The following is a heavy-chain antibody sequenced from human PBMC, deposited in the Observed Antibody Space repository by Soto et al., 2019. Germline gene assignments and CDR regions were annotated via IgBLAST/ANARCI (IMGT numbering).Heavy chain of an antibody. J-gene: IGHJ6*02. Sequence: EVQLVGSGGGLVKPGGSLRLSCAASGFKFNSYTINWVRQAPGKRLEWLSSISSSGYIFSTDSVRGRFTISRDNAKNSVYLQINSLRAEDTAVYFCARDCSGGSCYPGMDVWGQGTTVTVSS. CDR1: GFKFNSYT. CDR3: ARDCSGGSCYPGMDV. V-gene: IGHV3-21*01. D-gene: IGHD2-15*01. CDR2: ISSSGYI.